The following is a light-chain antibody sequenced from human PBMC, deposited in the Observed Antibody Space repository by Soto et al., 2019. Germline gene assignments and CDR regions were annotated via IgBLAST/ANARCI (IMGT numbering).Light chain of an antibody. CDR3: RKYQSSPRT. V-gene: IGKV4-1*01. CDR2: WAS. Sequence: DIVMTQSPDSLAVSLGERATINCMSSQSILYTFNNKNYLAWYQQKVGQPPTLLIHWASIRAFGVTDRFSGSGSGTNFTLTINKLQADDVAVYFCRKYQSSPRTFGQGTTVEIK. CDR1: QSILYTFNNKNY. J-gene: IGKJ1*01.